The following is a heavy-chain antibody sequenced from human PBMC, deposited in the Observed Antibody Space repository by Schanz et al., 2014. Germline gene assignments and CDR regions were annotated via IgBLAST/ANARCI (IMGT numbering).Heavy chain of an antibody. CDR3: ARGGSVATIAPYTWFDP. D-gene: IGHD5-12*01. Sequence: VQLLESGGGLVQPGGSLRLSCAASGFTFNSYAMTWVRQAPGKGLEWIGRIYSRGSSTYNPSLKSRVTISIDTSNNQSSLKLTSVTAADTAVYYCARGGSVATIAPYTWFDPWGQGSLVTVSS. J-gene: IGHJ5*02. CDR2: IYSRGSS. CDR1: GFTFNSYA. V-gene: IGHV4-4*08.